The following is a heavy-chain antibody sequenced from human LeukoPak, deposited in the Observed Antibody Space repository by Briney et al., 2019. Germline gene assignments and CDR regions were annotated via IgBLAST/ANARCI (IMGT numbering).Heavy chain of an antibody. CDR1: GFTFSSYS. V-gene: IGHV3-48*02. CDR3: ARGAYSSGWYGWDYFDY. J-gene: IGHJ4*02. CDR2: ISSSSSTI. D-gene: IGHD6-19*01. Sequence: PGGSLRLSCAASGFTFSSYSMNWVRQAPGKGLEWVSYISSSSSTIYYADSVKGRFTISRDNAKNSLYLQMNSLRDEDTAVYYCARGAYSSGWYGWDYFDYWGQGTLVTVSS.